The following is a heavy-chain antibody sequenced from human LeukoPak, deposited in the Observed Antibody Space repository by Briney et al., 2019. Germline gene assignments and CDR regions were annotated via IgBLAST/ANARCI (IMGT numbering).Heavy chain of an antibody. CDR3: AKDLVRDIAVAGYFDY. V-gene: IGHV3-23*01. D-gene: IGHD6-19*01. Sequence: GGSLRLSCAASGFTFSSYAMSWVRQAPGKGLEWVSAISGSGGRTYYADSVKGRFTISRDNSKNTLYLQMNSLRAEDTAVYYCAKDLVRDIAVAGYFDYWGQGTLVTVSS. CDR2: ISGSGGRT. J-gene: IGHJ4*02. CDR1: GFTFSSYA.